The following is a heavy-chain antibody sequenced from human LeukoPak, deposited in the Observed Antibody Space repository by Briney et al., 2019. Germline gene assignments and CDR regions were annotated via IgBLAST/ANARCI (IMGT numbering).Heavy chain of an antibody. CDR2: ISGSGGST. V-gene: IGHV3-23*01. CDR3: AKVANYGDDLYYYYYYMDV. J-gene: IGHJ6*03. Sequence: GGSLRLSCAASGFTFSSYGMSWVRQAPGKGLEWVSAISGSGGSTYYADSVKGRFTISRDNSKNTLYLQMNSLRAEDTAVYYCAKVANYGDDLYYYYYYMDVWGKGTTVTVSS. D-gene: IGHD4-17*01. CDR1: GFTFSSYG.